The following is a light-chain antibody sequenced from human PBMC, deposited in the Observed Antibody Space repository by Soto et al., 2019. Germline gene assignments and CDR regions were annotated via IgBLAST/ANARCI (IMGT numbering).Light chain of an antibody. V-gene: IGKV3-11*01. J-gene: IGKJ4*01. CDR3: QQRSNWPRG. CDR2: DAS. Sequence: EIGLTQSPATLSLSPGERATLSCRASQSVSSYLAWYQQKPGQAPRLLIYDASNRATGIPARFSGSGSGTDFTLTISSLEPEDFAVYYCQQRSNWPRGFGGGTKVDIK. CDR1: QSVSSY.